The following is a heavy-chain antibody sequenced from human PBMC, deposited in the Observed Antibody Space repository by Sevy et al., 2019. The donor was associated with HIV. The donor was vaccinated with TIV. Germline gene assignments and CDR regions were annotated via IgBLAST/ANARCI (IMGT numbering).Heavy chain of an antibody. D-gene: IGHD3-3*01. Sequence: GGSLRLSCTASGFTFSSYAMHCVRRAPGKGLEWVAVISGNGVKKDYADSVKGRFVISRDDSKKTLYLQMNSLRPDDAAVYYCARVDPDEPRYLEWAHYIYHYAMDVWGQGTSVTVSS. CDR2: ISGNGVKK. CDR1: GFTFSSYA. CDR3: ARVDPDEPRYLEWAHYIYHYAMDV. V-gene: IGHV3-30*09. J-gene: IGHJ6*02.